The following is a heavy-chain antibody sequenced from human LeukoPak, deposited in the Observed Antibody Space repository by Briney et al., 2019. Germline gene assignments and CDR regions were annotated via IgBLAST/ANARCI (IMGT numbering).Heavy chain of an antibody. Sequence: ASVKVSCKASGYTFTSYDINWVRQATGQGLEWMGWMNPNSGNTGYAQKFQGRVTMTRNTSISTAYMELSSLRSEDTAVYYCARGAKKYYYDSSGSSSGFDYWGQGTLVTVSS. CDR2: MNPNSGNT. CDR1: GYTFTSYD. V-gene: IGHV1-8*01. D-gene: IGHD3-22*01. CDR3: ARGAKKYYYDSSGSSSGFDY. J-gene: IGHJ4*02.